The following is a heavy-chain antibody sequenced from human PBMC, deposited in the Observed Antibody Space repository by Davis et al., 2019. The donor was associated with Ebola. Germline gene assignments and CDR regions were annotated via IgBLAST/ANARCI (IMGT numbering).Heavy chain of an antibody. D-gene: IGHD2-15*01. CDR2: IYYSGST. CDR1: GGSISSYY. V-gene: IGHV4-59*01. J-gene: IGHJ6*04. Sequence: GSLRLSCTVSGGSISSYYWSWIRQPPGKGLEWIGYIYYSGSTNYNPSLKSRVTISVDTSKNQFSLKLSSVTAADTAVYYCARDPPFCAGGSCYSYHGLDVWGKGTTVTVSS. CDR3: ARDPPFCAGGSCYSYHGLDV.